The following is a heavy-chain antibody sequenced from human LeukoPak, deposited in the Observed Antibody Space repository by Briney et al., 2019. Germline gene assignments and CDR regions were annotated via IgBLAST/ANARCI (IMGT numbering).Heavy chain of an antibody. CDR1: GFTFSSYE. CDR2: ISSSGRTF. J-gene: IGHJ3*02. CDR3: ARERVTTTAFDI. V-gene: IGHV3-48*03. Sequence: GGSLRLSCAASGFTFSSYEMNWVRQAPGKGLEWVSYISSSGRTFYYADSVKGRFTISRDNGKNSLYLQMNSLRAEDTAVYYCARERVTTTAFDIWGQGTMVTVSS. D-gene: IGHD5-12*01.